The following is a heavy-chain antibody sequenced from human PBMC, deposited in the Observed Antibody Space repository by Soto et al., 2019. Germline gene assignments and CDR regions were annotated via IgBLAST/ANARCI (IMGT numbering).Heavy chain of an antibody. J-gene: IGHJ6*02. CDR1: GGTFSSYA. D-gene: IGHD2-15*01. Sequence: QVPLVQSGAEVKKPGSSVKVSCKASGGTFSSYAISWVRQAPGQGLEWMGGIIPIFVTANYAQKFQGRVTITADESTSTAYMELSSLRSEDTAVYYCARGDIVVGYWVLLDGMDVWGQGTTVTESS. V-gene: IGHV1-69*01. CDR3: ARGDIVVGYWVLLDGMDV. CDR2: IIPIFVTA.